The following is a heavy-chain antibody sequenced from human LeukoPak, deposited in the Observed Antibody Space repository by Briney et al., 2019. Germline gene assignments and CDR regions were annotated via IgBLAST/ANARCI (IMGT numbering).Heavy chain of an antibody. D-gene: IGHD3-22*01. J-gene: IGHJ4*02. CDR3: AKSPQSYYDSSGYYFLY. CDR2: ISGSGGRT. Sequence: PGGSLRLSCAASGFTFSSYAMGWVRQAPGKGLEWVSTISGSGGRTNYADSVKGRFTISRDNSKNTLYLQMSSLRAEDTAVYYCAKSPQSYYDSSGYYFLYWGQGTLVTVSS. CDR1: GFTFSSYA. V-gene: IGHV3-23*01.